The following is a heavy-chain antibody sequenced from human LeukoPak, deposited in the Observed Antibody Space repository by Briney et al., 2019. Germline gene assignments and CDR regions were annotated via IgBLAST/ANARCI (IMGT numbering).Heavy chain of an antibody. D-gene: IGHD6-25*01. J-gene: IGHJ2*01. V-gene: IGHV4-59*08. Sequence: EWIGYIYYSGSTNYNPSLKSRVTIPVDTSKNQFSLKLSSVTAADTAVYYCARQGGGFWYFDLWGRGTLVTVSS. CDR3: ARQGGGFWYFDL. CDR2: IYYSGST.